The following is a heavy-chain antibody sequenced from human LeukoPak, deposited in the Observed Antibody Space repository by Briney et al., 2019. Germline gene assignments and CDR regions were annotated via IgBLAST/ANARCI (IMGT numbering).Heavy chain of an antibody. J-gene: IGHJ4*02. CDR3: ARAMPKRRGVVYFDY. CDR2: ISSSSSSYT. Sequence: GGSLRLSCAASGFTFSDYYMSWIRQAPGKGLEWVSYISSSSSSYTNYADSVKGRFTISRDNAKNSLYLQMNSLRAEDTAVYYCARAMPKRRGVVYFDYWGQGTLVTVSS. CDR1: GFTFSDYY. D-gene: IGHD3-10*01. V-gene: IGHV3-11*05.